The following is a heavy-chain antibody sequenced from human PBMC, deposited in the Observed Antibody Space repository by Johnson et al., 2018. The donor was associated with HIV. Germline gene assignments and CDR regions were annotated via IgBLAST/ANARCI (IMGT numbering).Heavy chain of an antibody. CDR3: ARAPGFSRAFDI. J-gene: IGHJ3*02. D-gene: IGHD3-10*01. CDR1: GFTFGDYA. Sequence: VQLVESGGGLVQPGRSLRLSCTASGFTFGDYALNWFRQAPGKGLEWVGFIRSKTYGGTTEYAASVKGRFTISRDDSKNTLYLQMNRLTAEDTAVYYCARAPGFSRAFDIWGQGTMVTVSS. CDR2: IRSKTYGGTT. V-gene: IGHV3-49*03.